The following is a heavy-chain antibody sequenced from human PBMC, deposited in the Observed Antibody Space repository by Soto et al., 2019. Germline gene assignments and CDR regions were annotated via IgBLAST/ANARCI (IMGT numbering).Heavy chain of an antibody. CDR1: GGSISSYY. D-gene: IGHD4-17*01. CDR3: ARASDYAKPYWYFDL. J-gene: IGHJ2*01. V-gene: IGHV4-59*01. Sequence: QVQLQESGPGLVKPSETLSLTCTVSGGSISSYYWSWIRQPPGKGLEWIGYIYYSGSTNYNPSLKIRVTISVDTSKNQFSLKLSSVTAADTAVYYCARASDYAKPYWYFDLWGRGTLVTVSS. CDR2: IYYSGST.